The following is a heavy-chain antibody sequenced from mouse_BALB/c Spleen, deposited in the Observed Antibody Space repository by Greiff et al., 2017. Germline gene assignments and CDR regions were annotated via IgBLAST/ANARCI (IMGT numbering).Heavy chain of an antibody. D-gene: IGHD2-4*01. CDR3: ARGLYYDDDGFAY. Sequence: EVHLVESGGGLVKPGGSLKLSCAASGFTFSSYAMSWVRQTPEKRLEWVASISSGGSTYYPDSVKGRFTISRDNARNILYLQMSSLRSEDTAMYYCARGLYYDDDGFAYWGQGTLVTVSA. CDR2: ISSGGST. CDR1: GFTFSSYA. V-gene: IGHV5-6-5*01. J-gene: IGHJ3*01.